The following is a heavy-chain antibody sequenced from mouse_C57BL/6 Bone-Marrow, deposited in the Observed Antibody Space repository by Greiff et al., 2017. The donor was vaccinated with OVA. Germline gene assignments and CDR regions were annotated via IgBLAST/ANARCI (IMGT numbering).Heavy chain of an antibody. J-gene: IGHJ2*01. V-gene: IGHV2-2*01. D-gene: IGHD1-1*01. Sequence: QVQLQQSGPGLVQPSQSLSITCTVSGFSLTSYGVHWVRQSPGKGLEWLGVIWSGGSTDYNAAFISRLSISKDNSKSQVVFKMNSLQADDTAIYYCAIQPYYGSSYSYFDYWGQGTTLTVSS. CDR3: AIQPYYGSSYSYFDY. CDR2: IWSGGST. CDR1: GFSLTSYG.